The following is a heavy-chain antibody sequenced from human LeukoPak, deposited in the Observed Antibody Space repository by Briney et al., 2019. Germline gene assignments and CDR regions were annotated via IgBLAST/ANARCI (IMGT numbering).Heavy chain of an antibody. J-gene: IGHJ4*02. Sequence: GASVNVSCKASVYTFTGYYMHWVRQAPGQGLGWLGWINPNSGGTNYAQKFQGWVTMTRDTSISTAYMELSRLRSDDTAVYYCARSSGSIPSPFDYWGEGTLVTVSS. V-gene: IGHV1-2*04. CDR1: VYTFTGYY. CDR3: ARSSGSIPSPFDY. CDR2: INPNSGGT. D-gene: IGHD3-22*01.